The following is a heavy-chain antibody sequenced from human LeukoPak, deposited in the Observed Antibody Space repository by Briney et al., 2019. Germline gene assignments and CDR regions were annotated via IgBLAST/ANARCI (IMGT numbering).Heavy chain of an antibody. D-gene: IGHD3-16*02. J-gene: IGHJ4*02. CDR3: ARGPYDYVWGNYRYTAASFDY. Sequence: GASVKVSCNAPGYTFTAYDMHWVRQAPGQGLEWMGRINPNRGGTTYAQHFQGRVTMTRDTSISTAYLELSSLRPDDTAMYYCARGPYDYVWGNYRYTAASFDYWGQGTLVTVSS. V-gene: IGHV1-2*06. CDR2: INPNRGGT. CDR1: GYTFTAYD.